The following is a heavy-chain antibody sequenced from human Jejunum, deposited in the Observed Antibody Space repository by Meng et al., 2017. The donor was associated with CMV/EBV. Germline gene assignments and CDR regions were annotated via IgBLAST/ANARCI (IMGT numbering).Heavy chain of an antibody. CDR3: ARDYAGTGYYGLFWY. Sequence: GSISSGGYYWSWIRQPPGKGLEWIGYIYYGGNTYYNPSLKSRVTISLDTSKNQFSLELSSVTAADTAIYYCARDYAGTGYYGLFWYWGQGTLVTVSS. CDR2: IYYGGNT. D-gene: IGHD3-9*01. J-gene: IGHJ4*02. V-gene: IGHV4-30-4*01. CDR1: GSISSGGYY.